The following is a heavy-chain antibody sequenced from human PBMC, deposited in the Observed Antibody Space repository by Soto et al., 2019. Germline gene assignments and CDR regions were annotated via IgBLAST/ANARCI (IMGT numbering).Heavy chain of an antibody. V-gene: IGHV4-34*01. Sequence: LSLTCAVYGGSFRGYYWSWIRQPPGKGLEWIGEINHSGSTNYNPSLKSRVTISVDTSKNQFSLKLSSVTAADTAVYYCARGRWVRGVFDYWGQGTLVTVSS. J-gene: IGHJ4*02. D-gene: IGHD3-10*01. CDR1: GGSFRGYY. CDR2: INHSGST. CDR3: ARGRWVRGVFDY.